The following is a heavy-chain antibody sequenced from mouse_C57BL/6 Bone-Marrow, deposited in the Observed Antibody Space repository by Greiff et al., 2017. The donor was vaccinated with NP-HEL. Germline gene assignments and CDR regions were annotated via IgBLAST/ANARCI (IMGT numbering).Heavy chain of an antibody. CDR3: ARRTAGYFDV. Sequence: EVKVEESGGGLVQPGGSLKLSCAASGFTFSDYGMAWVRQAPRKGPAWVAFISNLAYSIYYADTVTGRFTISRDNAKNTLYLEMSSLRSEDTDMYYCARRTAGYFDVWGTGTTVTVSS. V-gene: IGHV5-15*04. CDR2: ISNLAYSI. CDR1: GFTFSDYG. D-gene: IGHD6-1*01. J-gene: IGHJ1*03.